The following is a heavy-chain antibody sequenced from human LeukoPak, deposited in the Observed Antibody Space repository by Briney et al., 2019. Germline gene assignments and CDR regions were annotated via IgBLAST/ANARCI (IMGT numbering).Heavy chain of an antibody. D-gene: IGHD3-22*01. CDR2: ISYDGSNK. CDR3: ARDRWYYYDSSDYYHDPFHI. V-gene: IGHV3-30*04. Sequence: PGGSLRLSCAASGFTFSSYAMHWVRQAPGKGLEWVAVISYDGSNKYYADSVKGRFTISRDNSKNTLYLQMNSLRPEDTAVYYCARDRWYYYDSSDYYHDPFHIWGQGTMVTVSS. J-gene: IGHJ3*02. CDR1: GFTFSSYA.